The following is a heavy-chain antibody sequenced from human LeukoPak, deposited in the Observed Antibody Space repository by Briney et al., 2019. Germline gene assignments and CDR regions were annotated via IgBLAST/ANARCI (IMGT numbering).Heavy chain of an antibody. CDR1: GGSISSGSYY. J-gene: IGHJ4*02. Sequence: SETLSLTCTVSGGSISSGSYYWSWIRQPAGKGLEWIGRIYSSGSTNYNPSLKSRVTISLDTSKNQFSLKLSSVTAADTAVYYCARDLGRSGSPAHYWGQGTLVTVSS. CDR2: IYSSGST. D-gene: IGHD1-26*01. CDR3: ARDLGRSGSPAHY. V-gene: IGHV4-61*02.